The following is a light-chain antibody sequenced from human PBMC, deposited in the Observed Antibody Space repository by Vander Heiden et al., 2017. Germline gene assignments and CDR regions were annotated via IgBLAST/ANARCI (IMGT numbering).Light chain of an antibody. CDR3: CSYAGSTTYV. V-gene: IGLV2-23*02. CDR1: STDVANYNL. J-gene: IGLJ1*01. CDR2: EVN. Sequence: LPKPPSVPGSPDQSITISCTGTSTDVANYNLVSWYQQHPGKAPKFMIYEVNKRPSGVSNRFSGSKSDNTASLTISGLQAEDEGDYYCCSYAGSTTYVFGTGTKVSVL.